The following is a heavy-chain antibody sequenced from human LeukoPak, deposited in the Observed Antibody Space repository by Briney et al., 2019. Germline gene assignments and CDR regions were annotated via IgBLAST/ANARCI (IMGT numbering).Heavy chain of an antibody. CDR3: AGEHWDFDY. V-gene: IGHV3-23*01. CDR2: ISGSGEST. D-gene: IGHD7-27*01. J-gene: IGHJ4*02. Sequence: GGSLRLSCAASGFTFSNYAITWIRQAPGKGLEWVSEISGSGESTYYGDSVKGRFTISRDNPKNTLYLQMNSLRAGDTAVYYCAGEHWDFDYWGQGTLVTGSS. CDR1: GFTFSNYA.